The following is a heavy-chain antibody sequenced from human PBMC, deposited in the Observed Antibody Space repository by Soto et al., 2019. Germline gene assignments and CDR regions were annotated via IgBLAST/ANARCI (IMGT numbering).Heavy chain of an antibody. CDR2: TYYRSKWYN. Sequence: SQXLSLTCSISGDSVSSNRAAWNWIRQSPSRGLEWLGWTYYRSKWYNDYAVSVKSRITINPDTSKNQFSLQMNSVSPEDTAMYYCARGTSDFDYWGQGTLVTVSS. CDR1: GDSVSSNRAA. D-gene: IGHD3-10*01. V-gene: IGHV6-1*01. J-gene: IGHJ4*02. CDR3: ARGTSDFDY.